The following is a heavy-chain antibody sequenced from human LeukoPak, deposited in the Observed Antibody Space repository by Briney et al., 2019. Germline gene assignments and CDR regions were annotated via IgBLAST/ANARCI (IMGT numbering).Heavy chain of an antibody. V-gene: IGHV3-7*01. CDR3: GGHSDY. Sequence: PGGSLRLSCAASGFTFSNYWMTWFRQTPGKGLEWVANIKQDGSEKYYMDSVKGRFTISSDNAKNPLYLQMNSLRAEDTAVYYWGGHSDYWGQGTLVTVSS. D-gene: IGHD3-16*01. J-gene: IGHJ4*02. CDR2: IKQDGSEK. CDR1: GFTFSNYW.